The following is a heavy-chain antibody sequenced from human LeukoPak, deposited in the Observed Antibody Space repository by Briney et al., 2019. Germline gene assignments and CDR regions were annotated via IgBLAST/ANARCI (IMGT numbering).Heavy chain of an antibody. D-gene: IGHD2-15*01. J-gene: IGHJ4*02. CDR1: GFTFSSYA. Sequence: GGSLRLSCAASGFTFSSYAMSWVRQAPGKGLEWVSAISGSGGSTYYADSVKGRFTISRDNSKNTLYLQMNSLRAEDTAVYYCTTDLGRGYCSGGSCYASIDYWGQGTLVTVSS. V-gene: IGHV3-23*01. CDR2: ISGSGGST. CDR3: TTDLGRGYCSGGSCYASIDY.